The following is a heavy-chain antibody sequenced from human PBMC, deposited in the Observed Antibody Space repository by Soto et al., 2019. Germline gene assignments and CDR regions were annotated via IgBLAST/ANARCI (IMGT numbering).Heavy chain of an antibody. J-gene: IGHJ6*02. CDR1: GYSFTSYW. V-gene: IGHV5-51*01. CDR3: ARHTADTAMAKLTYGMDV. Sequence: GESLKISCKGSGYSFTSYWIGWVRQMPGKGLEWMGIIYPGDSDTRYSPSFQGQVTTSADKSISTAYLQWSSLKASDTAMYYCARHTADTAMAKLTYGMDVWGQGTTVTVSS. D-gene: IGHD5-18*01. CDR2: IYPGDSDT.